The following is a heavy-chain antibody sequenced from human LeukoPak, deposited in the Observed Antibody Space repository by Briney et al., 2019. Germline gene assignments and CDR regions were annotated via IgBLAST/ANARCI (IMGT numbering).Heavy chain of an antibody. CDR3: AKVSGQLLWVFPLDY. J-gene: IGHJ4*02. CDR1: GFTFSSYA. CDR2: ISDRGGST. D-gene: IGHD2-2*01. V-gene: IGHV3-23*01. Sequence: GGSLRLSCAASGFTFSSYAMSWVRQAPGKGLEWVSGISDRGGSTYYADSVKGRFTISRDTSKNTLYLQMNSLRAEDTAVYYCAKVSGQLLWVFPLDYWGQGTLVTVSS.